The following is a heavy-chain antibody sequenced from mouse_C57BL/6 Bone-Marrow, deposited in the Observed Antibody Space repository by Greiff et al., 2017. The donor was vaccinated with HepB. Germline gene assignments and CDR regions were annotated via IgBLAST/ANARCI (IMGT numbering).Heavy chain of an antibody. J-gene: IGHJ2*01. CDR1: GYTFTSYT. CDR3: ALYDYDYVDY. V-gene: IGHV1-4*01. Sequence: VQLQESGAELARPGASVKMSCKASGYTFTSYTMHWVKQRPGQGLEWIGYINPSSGYTKYNQKFKDKATLTADKYSSTAYMQLSSLTTEDYAVYYCALYDYDYVDYWGQGTTLTVSS. CDR2: INPSSGYT. D-gene: IGHD2-4*01.